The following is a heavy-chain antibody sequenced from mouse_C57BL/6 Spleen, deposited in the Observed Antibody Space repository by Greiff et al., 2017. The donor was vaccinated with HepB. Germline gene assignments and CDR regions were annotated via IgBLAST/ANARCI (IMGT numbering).Heavy chain of an antibody. CDR2: ILPGSGST. D-gene: IGHD1-1*01. CDR3: ARLGTTVVATGDY. Sequence: QVQLKQSGAELMKPGASVKLSCKATGYTFTGYWIEWVKQRPGNGLEWIGGILPGSGSTNYNEKFKGKATFTADTSSNTAYIQLSSLTTEDSVIYYCARLGTTVVATGDYWGQGTTLTVSS. CDR1: GYTFTGYW. V-gene: IGHV1-9*01. J-gene: IGHJ2*01.